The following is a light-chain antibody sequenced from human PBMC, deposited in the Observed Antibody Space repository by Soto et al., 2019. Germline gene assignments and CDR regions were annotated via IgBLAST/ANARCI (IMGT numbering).Light chain of an antibody. V-gene: IGKV1-39*01. J-gene: IGKJ1*01. CDR1: QSISSY. CDR3: QQSYSTPQT. CDR2: AAS. Sequence: DIQITQSPASLCASLLDKVTITCRASQSISSYLNWYQQKPGKAPKLLIYAASSLQSGVPSRFSGSGSGTDFTLTISSLQPEDFATYYCQQSYSTPQTFGQGTKVDIK.